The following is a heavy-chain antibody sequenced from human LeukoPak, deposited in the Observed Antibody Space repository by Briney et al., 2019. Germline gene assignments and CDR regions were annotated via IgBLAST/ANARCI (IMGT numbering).Heavy chain of an antibody. D-gene: IGHD2-15*01. Sequence: ASVKVSCKASGYTFTTYGISWVRQAPGQGLEWMGWASGYNGDTNYAQKVQGRVTMTIDTSTSTAYMDLGSLRSDDTAVYYCATNSGNYYYYYMDAWGKGTTVTVSS. J-gene: IGHJ6*03. CDR2: ASGYNGDT. CDR3: ATNSGNYYYYYMDA. V-gene: IGHV1-18*01. CDR1: GYTFTTYG.